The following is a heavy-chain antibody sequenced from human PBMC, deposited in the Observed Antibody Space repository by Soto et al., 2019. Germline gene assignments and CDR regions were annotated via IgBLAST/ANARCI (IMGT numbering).Heavy chain of an antibody. J-gene: IGHJ5*02. CDR1: DGSISNFY. Sequence: SETLSLTCTVSDGSISNFYWSWIRQPPGKGLDWIGYIYYNGSTNYNPSLKSRVTMSVDTSKNQFSLKLSSVTAADTAMYYCARTSRGYSNWFDPWGQGTLVTVSS. CDR3: ARTSRGYSNWFDP. V-gene: IGHV4-59*01. D-gene: IGHD3-22*01. CDR2: IYYNGST.